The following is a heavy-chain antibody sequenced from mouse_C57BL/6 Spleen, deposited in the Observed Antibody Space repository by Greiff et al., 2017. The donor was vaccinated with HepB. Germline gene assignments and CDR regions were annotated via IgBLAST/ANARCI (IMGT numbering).Heavy chain of an antibody. V-gene: IGHV1-50*01. D-gene: IGHD1-1*01. J-gene: IGHJ1*03. CDR3: ARKGLLRRGYFDV. CDR1: GYTFTSYW. Sequence: VQLQQPGAELVKPGASVKLSCKASGYTFTSYWMQWVKQRPGQGLEWIGEIDPSDSYTNYNQKFKGKATLTVDTSSSTAYMQLSSLTSEDSAVYYCARKGLLRRGYFDVWGTGTTVTVSS. CDR2: IDPSDSYT.